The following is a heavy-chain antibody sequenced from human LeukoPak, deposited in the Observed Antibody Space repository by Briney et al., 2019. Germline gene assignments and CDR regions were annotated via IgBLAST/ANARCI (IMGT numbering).Heavy chain of an antibody. Sequence: SETLSLTCAVYGESLNYYYWSWIRQSPGKGLEWIADIFDGKTINYNPSLKSRVTISAATASQQFSLNLKSVTAADTAVYFCASGAWAARLNSWAQGALVIVSS. CDR3: ASGAWAARLNS. D-gene: IGHD4-23*01. J-gene: IGHJ4*02. CDR1: GESLNYYY. CDR2: IFDGKTI. V-gene: IGHV4-34*12.